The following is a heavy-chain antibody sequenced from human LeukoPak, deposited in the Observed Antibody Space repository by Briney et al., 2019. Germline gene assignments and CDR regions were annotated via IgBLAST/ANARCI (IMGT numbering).Heavy chain of an antibody. CDR2: ISYDGSNK. J-gene: IGHJ5*02. V-gene: IGHV3-30-3*01. CDR1: GFTFSSYA. D-gene: IGHD2-15*01. CDR3: ARGYCSGGSCYAARWWFDP. Sequence: GGSLRLSCAASGFTFSSYAMSWVRQAPGKGLEWVAVISYDGSNKYYADSVKGRFTISRDNSKNTLYLQMNSLRAEDTAVYYCARGYCSGGSCYAARWWFDPWGQGTLVTVSS.